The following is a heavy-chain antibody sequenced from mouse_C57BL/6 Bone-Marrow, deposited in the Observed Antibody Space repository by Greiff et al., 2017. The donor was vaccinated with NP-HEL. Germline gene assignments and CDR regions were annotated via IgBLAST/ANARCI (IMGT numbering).Heavy chain of an antibody. CDR3: ARITAVVATDYFDY. D-gene: IGHD1-1*01. CDR2: IDPSDSYT. CDR1: GYTFPSYW. V-gene: IGHV1-50*01. J-gene: IGHJ2*01. Sequence: QVQLQQPGAELVKPGASVKLSCKASGYTFPSYWMQWVKQRPGQGLEWIGEIDPSDSYTNYNQKFKGKATLTVDTSSSTAYMQLSSLTSEDSAVYYCARITAVVATDYFDYWGQGTTLTVSS.